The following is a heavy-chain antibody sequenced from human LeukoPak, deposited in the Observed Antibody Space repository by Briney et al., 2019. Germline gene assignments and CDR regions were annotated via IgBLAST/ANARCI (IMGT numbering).Heavy chain of an antibody. V-gene: IGHV3-23*01. CDR2: ISGSGGST. CDR1: GFTFSSYW. D-gene: IGHD2-15*01. J-gene: IGHJ4*02. CDR3: AKGVGYCSGGSCQQFDY. Sequence: PRGSLRLSCAASGFTFSSYWMSWVRQAPGKGLKWVSAISGSGGSTYYADSVKGRITISRDNSKNTLYLQMNSLRAEDTAVYYCAKGVGYCSGGSCQQFDYWGQGTLVTVSS.